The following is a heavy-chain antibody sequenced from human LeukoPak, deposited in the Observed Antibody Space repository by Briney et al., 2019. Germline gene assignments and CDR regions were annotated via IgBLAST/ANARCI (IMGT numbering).Heavy chain of an antibody. CDR2: ISSSSKI. V-gene: IGHV3-48*02. CDR1: GFAFSSYG. D-gene: IGHD6-6*01. CDR3: ARSANPGVHDFDP. Sequence: PGGSLRLSCTASGFAFSSYGMAWVRQAPGKGLEGLSYISSSSKINYADSVKGRFTISRDNAKNSLYLQMISLRDEDTAVYYCARSANPGVHDFDPWGQGTLVTVSS. J-gene: IGHJ5*02.